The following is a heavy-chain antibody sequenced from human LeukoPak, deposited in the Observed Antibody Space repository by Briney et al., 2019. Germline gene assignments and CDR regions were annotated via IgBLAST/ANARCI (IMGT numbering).Heavy chain of an antibody. CDR3: ARVKDCSSTSCPKGRWFDP. CDR1: GYTFTSYG. D-gene: IGHD2-2*01. CDR2: ISAYNGNT. J-gene: IGHJ5*02. Sequence: ASVKVSCKASGYTFTSYGISWVRQAPGQGLEWMGWISAYNGNTNYVQKLQGRVTMTTDTSTSTAYMELRSLRSDDTAVYYCARVKDCSSTSCPKGRWFDPWGQGTLVTVSS. V-gene: IGHV1-18*01.